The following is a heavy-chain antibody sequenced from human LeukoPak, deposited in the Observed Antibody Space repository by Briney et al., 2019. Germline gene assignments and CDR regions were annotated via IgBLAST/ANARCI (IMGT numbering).Heavy chain of an antibody. V-gene: IGHV1-69*06. CDR2: IIPIFGTA. D-gene: IGHD3-10*01. CDR3: ARDLISPNYGSGSYHLYCYYYGMDV. J-gene: IGHJ6*04. Sequence: ASVKVSCKASGGTFSSYAISWVRQAPGQGLEWMGGIIPIFGTANYAQKFQGRVTITADKSTSTAYMELSSLRSEDTAVYYCARDLISPNYGSGSYHLYCYYYGMDVWGKGTTVTVSS. CDR1: GGTFSSYA.